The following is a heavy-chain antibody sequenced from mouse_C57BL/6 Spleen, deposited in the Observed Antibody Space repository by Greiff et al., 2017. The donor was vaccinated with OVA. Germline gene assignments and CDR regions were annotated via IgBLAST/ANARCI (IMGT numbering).Heavy chain of an antibody. D-gene: IGHD2-4*01. Sequence: VQLQQSGPGLVQPSQSLSITCTVSGFSLTSYGVHWVRQSPGKGLEWLGVIWRGGGTDYNAAFMSRLSITKDNSKSQVFFKMNSLQADDTAIYYGAKTEDDYDGKVWFAYWGQGTLVTVSA. J-gene: IGHJ3*01. CDR2: IWRGGGT. CDR1: GFSLTSYG. CDR3: AKTEDDYDGKVWFAY. V-gene: IGHV2-5*01.